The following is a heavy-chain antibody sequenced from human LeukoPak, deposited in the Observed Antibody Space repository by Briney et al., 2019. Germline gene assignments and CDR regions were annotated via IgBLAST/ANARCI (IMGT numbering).Heavy chain of an antibody. D-gene: IGHD6-19*01. CDR2: IYHSGST. Sequence: PSETLSLTCAVSGGSISSGGYSWSWIRQPPGKGLEWIGYIYHSGSTYYNPSLKSRVTISVDTSKNQFSLKLSSVTAADTAVYYCARIRDSSGWYERGFVFDYWGQGTLVTVSS. CDR3: ARIRDSSGWYERGFVFDY. CDR1: GGSISSGGYS. V-gene: IGHV4-30-2*01. J-gene: IGHJ4*02.